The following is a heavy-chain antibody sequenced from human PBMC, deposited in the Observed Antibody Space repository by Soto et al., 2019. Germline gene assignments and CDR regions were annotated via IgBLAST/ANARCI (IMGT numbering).Heavy chain of an antibody. V-gene: IGHV1-69*13. D-gene: IGHD6-13*01. CDR1: RGTFTTDA. J-gene: IGHJ4*02. Sequence: ASVKVSCKSSRGTFTTDAISWVRQAPGQGLEWMGVIIPVFGPPTYAQRFQGRVTISADESTSTAHLELSNLRSEDTAIYYCVRGGHNSGWYRTFDFWGQGTLVTVSS. CDR3: VRGGHNSGWYRTFDF. CDR2: IIPVFGPP.